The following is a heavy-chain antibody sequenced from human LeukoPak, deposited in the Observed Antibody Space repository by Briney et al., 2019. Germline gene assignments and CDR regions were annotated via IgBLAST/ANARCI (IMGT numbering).Heavy chain of an antibody. CDR3: AREYGSVLGDY. V-gene: IGHV3-33*01. D-gene: IGHD3-10*01. J-gene: IGHJ4*02. Sequence: GGSLRPSCAASGFTFSSNGMHWVRQAPGKGLEWVAVVWFDGSNKYYADSVKGRFTISRDNSKNTLYLQMNSLRAEDTAVYYCAREYGSVLGDYWGQGTLVTVSS. CDR1: GFTFSSNG. CDR2: VWFDGSNK.